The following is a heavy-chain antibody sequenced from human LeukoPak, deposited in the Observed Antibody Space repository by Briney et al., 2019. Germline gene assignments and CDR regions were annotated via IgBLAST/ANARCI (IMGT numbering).Heavy chain of an antibody. CDR2: INHSGST. CDR1: GYSISSGYY. J-gene: IGHJ5*02. D-gene: IGHD5-18*01. CDR3: ARGGLNGYSYGYLRSWFDP. V-gene: IGHV4-38-2*02. Sequence: SETLSLTCTVSGYSISSGYYWSWIRQPPGKGLEWIGEINHSGSTNYNPSLKSRVTISVDTSKNQFSLKLSSVTAADTAVYYCARGGLNGYSYGYLRSWFDPWGQGTLVTVSS.